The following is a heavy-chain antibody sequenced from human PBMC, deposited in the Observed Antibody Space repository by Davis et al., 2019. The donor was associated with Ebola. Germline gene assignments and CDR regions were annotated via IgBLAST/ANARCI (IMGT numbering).Heavy chain of an antibody. CDR1: GGSFSGYY. CDR2: INHSGST. V-gene: IGHV4-34*01. J-gene: IGHJ5*02. CDR3: ASSPGVQGVIRFDP. D-gene: IGHD3-10*01. Sequence: SETLSLTCAVYGGSFSGYYWSWIRQPPRKGLEWIGEINHSGSTNYNPSLKSRVTISVDTSKNQFSLKLSSVTAADTAVYYCASSPGVQGVIRFDPWGQGTLVTVSS.